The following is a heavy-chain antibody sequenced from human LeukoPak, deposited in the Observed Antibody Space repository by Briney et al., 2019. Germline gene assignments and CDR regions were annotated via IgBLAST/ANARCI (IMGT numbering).Heavy chain of an antibody. Sequence: GESLKISCEGSGFSFARYWIGWVRQMPGKGLDYMGIIYIGHSDARYSPSFQGHVTMSADKSTGTAFLQWSSLQASDTGIYYCARLIDWYFDLWGRGTLVTVSS. CDR1: GFSFARYW. CDR3: ARLIDWYFDL. CDR2: IYIGHSDA. J-gene: IGHJ2*01. V-gene: IGHV5-51*01.